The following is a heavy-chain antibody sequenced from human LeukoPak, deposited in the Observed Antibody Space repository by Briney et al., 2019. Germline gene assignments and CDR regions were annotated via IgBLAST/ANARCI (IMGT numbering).Heavy chain of an antibody. J-gene: IGHJ4*02. CDR2: MYYSGST. D-gene: IGHD1-26*01. CDR3: ARNGGSYSFDF. Sequence: SETLSLTCIVSGGSISSYYWSWIRQPPGKGLEWIRYMYYSGSTNYNPSLKSRVTILVDTSRNQFSLKLRSVTAADTAVYYCARNGGSYSFDFWGQGTLVTASS. CDR1: GGSISSYY. V-gene: IGHV4-59*01.